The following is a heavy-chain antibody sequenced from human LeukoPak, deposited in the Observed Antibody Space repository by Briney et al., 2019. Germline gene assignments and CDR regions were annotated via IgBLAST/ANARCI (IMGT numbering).Heavy chain of an antibody. V-gene: IGHV3-21*01. CDR2: ISSSSSYI. D-gene: IGHD5-12*01. CDR1: GFTFSSYW. J-gene: IGHJ4*02. CDR3: ATGFSGYDYRLRY. Sequence: GGSLRLSCAASGFTFSSYWMHWVRQAPGKGLVWVSSISSSSSYIYYPDSVKGRFTISRDNAKNSFFLQMNSLRAEDTAVYYCATGFSGYDYRLRYWGQGTRVTVSS.